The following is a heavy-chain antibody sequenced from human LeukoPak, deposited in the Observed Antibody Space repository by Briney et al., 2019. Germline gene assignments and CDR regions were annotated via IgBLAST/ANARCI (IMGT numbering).Heavy chain of an antibody. CDR1: GFTFSSYG. V-gene: IGHV3-30*18. CDR3: AKGGGGSYLRFDY. CDR2: ISYDGSNK. Sequence: PGGSLRLSCAASGFTFSSYGMHWVRRAPGKGLEWVAVISYDGSNKYYADSVKGRFSISRDNSKNTLYLQMNSLRPEDTAVFYCAKGGGGSYLRFDYWGQGTLVTVSS. D-gene: IGHD1-26*01. J-gene: IGHJ4*02.